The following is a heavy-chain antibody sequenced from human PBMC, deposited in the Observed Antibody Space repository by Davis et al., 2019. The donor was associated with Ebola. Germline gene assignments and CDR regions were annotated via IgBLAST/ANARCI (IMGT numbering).Heavy chain of an antibody. J-gene: IGHJ4*02. CDR1: GFTFSSYS. CDR3: AKDHDYGDYFGEYYFDY. V-gene: IGHV3-23*01. Sequence: PGGSLRLSCAASGFTFSSYSMNWVRQAPGKGLEWVSAISGSGGSTYYADSVKGRFTISRDNSKNTLYLQMNSLRAEDTAVYYCAKDHDYGDYFGEYYFDYWGQGTLVTVSS. CDR2: ISGSGGST. D-gene: IGHD4-17*01.